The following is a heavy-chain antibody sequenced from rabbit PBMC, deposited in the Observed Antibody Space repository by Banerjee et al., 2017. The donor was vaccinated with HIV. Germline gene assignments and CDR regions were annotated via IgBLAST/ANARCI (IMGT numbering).Heavy chain of an antibody. CDR1: GFSFSSSYY. J-gene: IGHJ4*01. CDR2: IYAGSSGST. D-gene: IGHD6-1*01. V-gene: IGHV1S40*01. CDR3: ARAFYYTYGYAGYAYATHFNL. Sequence: QSLEESGGDLVKPGASLTLTCTASGFSFSSSYYMCWVRQAPGKGLEWIACIYAGSSGSTYYASWAKGRFTISKTSSTTVTLQMTSLTAADTATYFCARAFYYTYGYAGYAYATHFNLWGPGTLVTVS.